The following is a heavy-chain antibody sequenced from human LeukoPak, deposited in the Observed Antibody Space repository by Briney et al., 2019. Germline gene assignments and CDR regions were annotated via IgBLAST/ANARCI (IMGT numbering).Heavy chain of an antibody. Sequence: ASVKVSCKASGYTFTGYYMHWVRQAPGQGLEWMGWINPNSGGTDYAQKFQGRVTMTRDTSISTAYMELSRLRYDDTAVYYCARSQDLRDWFDPWGQGTLVTVSS. D-gene: IGHD3-16*01. CDR2: INPNSGGT. V-gene: IGHV1-2*02. CDR1: GYTFTGYY. J-gene: IGHJ5*02. CDR3: ARSQDLRDWFDP.